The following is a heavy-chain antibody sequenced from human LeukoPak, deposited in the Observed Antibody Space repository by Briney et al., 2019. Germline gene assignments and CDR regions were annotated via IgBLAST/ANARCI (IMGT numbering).Heavy chain of an antibody. CDR1: GYTFTSYW. CDR2: IYPADSDT. V-gene: IGHV5-51*01. CDR3: ASPHASGGRFAS. J-gene: IGHJ4*02. D-gene: IGHD3-10*01. Sequence: GESLKISCKGSGYTFTSYWIGWVRQMPGKGLEWMGIIYPADSDTRYSPSFQGQVTISADKSISTAYLQWNSLKASDSAMYYCASPHASGGRFASWGQGTLVTVSS.